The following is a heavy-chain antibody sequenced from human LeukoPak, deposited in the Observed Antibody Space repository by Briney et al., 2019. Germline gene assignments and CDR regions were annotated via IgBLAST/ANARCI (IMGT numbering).Heavy chain of an antibody. CDR2: IYLDGRA. V-gene: IGHV3-66*01. CDR1: GFAVSSKY. Sequence: GGSLRLSCAASGFAVSSKYMNWVRQAPGKGLEWVTVIYLDGRADYADSVKGRFTISSDNSKNTVYLEMNSLKDEDTAVYYCARDAETSLANWGQGTLVTVS. CDR3: ARDAETSLAN. J-gene: IGHJ4*02. D-gene: IGHD5-24*01.